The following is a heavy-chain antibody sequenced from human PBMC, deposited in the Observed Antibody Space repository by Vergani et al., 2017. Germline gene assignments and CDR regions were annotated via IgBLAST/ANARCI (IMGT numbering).Heavy chain of an antibody. CDR3: AIVEGPWSNFDV. CDR2: ISYDGSNK. J-gene: IGHJ4*02. V-gene: IGHV3-30-3*01. D-gene: IGHD1-1*01. CDR1: GFTFSSYA. Sequence: QVQLVESGGGVVQPGRSLRLSCAASGFTFSSYAMHWVRQAPGKGLEWVAVISYDGSNKYYADSVKGRFTISRDNSRNTLYLQMNSLRAEDTAVYYCAIVEGPWSNFDVWGQGTLVTVSS.